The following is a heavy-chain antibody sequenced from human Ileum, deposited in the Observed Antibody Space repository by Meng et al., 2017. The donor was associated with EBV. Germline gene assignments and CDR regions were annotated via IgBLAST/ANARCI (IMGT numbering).Heavy chain of an antibody. J-gene: IGHJ5*02. V-gene: IGHV6-1*01. CDR3: ATSRIAKFDR. CDR2: TYRRSRWYY. Sequence: QLPPQESGPGLVQPSQSPSPSCVISGDSVSSDKTAWNWIRQSPSRGLEWLGRTYRRSRWYYDYALSVKSRINISPDTSKNQVSLQLNSVTDEDTGIYYCATSRIAKFDRWGQGTLVTVSS. CDR1: GDSVSSDKTA.